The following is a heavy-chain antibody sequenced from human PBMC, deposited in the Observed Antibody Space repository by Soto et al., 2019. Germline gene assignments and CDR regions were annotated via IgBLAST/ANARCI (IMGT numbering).Heavy chain of an antibody. V-gene: IGHV1-3*01. CDR3: ARGRVVRGVIISLFFDI. CDR1: GYTFTSYA. Sequence: ASVKVSCKASGYTFTSYAMHCVRQAPGQRLEWMGWINAGNGNTKYSQKLQSRVTITRDTSASTAYMDLSSLTSEDTAVYYCARGRVVRGVIISLFFDIWGQGTMVTVSS. CDR2: INAGNGNT. J-gene: IGHJ3*02. D-gene: IGHD3-10*01.